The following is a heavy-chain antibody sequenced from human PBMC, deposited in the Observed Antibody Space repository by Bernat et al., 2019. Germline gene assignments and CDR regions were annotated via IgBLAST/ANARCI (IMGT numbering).Heavy chain of an antibody. CDR1: GGSFSGYY. CDR3: GRGCSHQLPYYFYYYMDF. CDR2: INHSGST. D-gene: IGHD2-2*01. Sequence: QVQLQQWGAGLLKPSETLSLTCAVYGGSFSGYYWTWIRQSPEKGLEWIGEINHSGSTNYNPSLKSRVSISVDTSKNQFSLKLSSVTAADTAVYYCGRGCSHQLPYYFYYYMDFWGKGTTVTVSS. J-gene: IGHJ6*03. V-gene: IGHV4-34*01.